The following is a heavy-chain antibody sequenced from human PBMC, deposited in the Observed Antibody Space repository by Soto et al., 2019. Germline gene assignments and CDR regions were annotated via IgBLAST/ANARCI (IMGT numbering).Heavy chain of an antibody. CDR2: ISGSGGST. CDR1: GFTFSSYA. D-gene: IGHD2-15*01. V-gene: IGHV3-23*01. Sequence: EVQLLESGGGLVQPGGSLRLSCAASGFTFSSYAMSWVRQAPGKGLEWVSAISGSGGSTYYADSAKGRFTISRDNSKNTLYLQMKSLRAEETAVYYCAKGSRKGCCSGGSCHNWFDPWGQRTLVTV. J-gene: IGHJ5*02. CDR3: AKGSRKGCCSGGSCHNWFDP.